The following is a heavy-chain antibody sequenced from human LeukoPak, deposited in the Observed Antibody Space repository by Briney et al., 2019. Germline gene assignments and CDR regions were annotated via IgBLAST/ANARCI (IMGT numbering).Heavy chain of an antibody. CDR2: ISNSGGAI. V-gene: IGHV3-11*04. Sequence: GGSLRLSCAASGFTFSDYYMSWIRQAPGKGLEWVSYISNSGGAIYYADSVKGRSTISRDNAMNSLFLQMNSLRAEDTAVYYCARVRGSYSSDSWGQGTLVTVSS. CDR3: ARVRGSYSSDS. CDR1: GFTFSDYY. D-gene: IGHD1-26*01. J-gene: IGHJ4*02.